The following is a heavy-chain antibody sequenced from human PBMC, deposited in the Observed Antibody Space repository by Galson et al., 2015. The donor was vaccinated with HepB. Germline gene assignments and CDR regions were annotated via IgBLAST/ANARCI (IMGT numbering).Heavy chain of an antibody. Sequence: CAISGDSVSSNSAAWNWIRQSPSRGLEWLGRTYYRSKWYNDYAVSVKSRITINPDTSKNQFSLQLNSVTPEDTAVYYCARVSKGFGYCTTTTCNAFNSWGQGTLVTVSS. CDR1: GDSVSSNSAA. CDR3: ARVSKGFGYCTTTTCNAFNS. CDR2: TYYRSKWYN. V-gene: IGHV6-1*01. J-gene: IGHJ4*02. D-gene: IGHD2-8*01.